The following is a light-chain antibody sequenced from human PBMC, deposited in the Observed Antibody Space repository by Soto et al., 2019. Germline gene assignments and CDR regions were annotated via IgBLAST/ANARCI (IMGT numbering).Light chain of an antibody. J-gene: IGLJ2*01. CDR2: EDN. CDR1: SGNIASNY. Sequence: QSVSESPGKTVTISCTASSGNIASNYVQWYQQRPGSAPTTVIYEDNQRPSGVPDRFSGAVDSSSNSASLTISGLKTEDEADYYCQSYGSTHVVFGGGTKLTVL. CDR3: QSYGSTHVV. V-gene: IGLV6-57*02.